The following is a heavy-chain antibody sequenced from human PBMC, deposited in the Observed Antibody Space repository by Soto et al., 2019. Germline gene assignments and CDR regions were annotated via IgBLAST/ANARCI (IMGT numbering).Heavy chain of an antibody. CDR1: GGSISSYY. D-gene: IGHD3-10*01. CDR3: ARQGFGPLHGLVDV. Sequence: QVQLQESGPGLVKPSETLSLSCTVSGGSISSYYWSWFRQSPGKRMEWIGYVHHSWGSSYNPSLHSGGAISLDTSKSQFSLKVTSGTATDTAVYYCARQGFGPLHGLVDVWGQGTTVTVSS. CDR2: VHHSWGS. J-gene: IGHJ6*02. V-gene: IGHV4-59*08.